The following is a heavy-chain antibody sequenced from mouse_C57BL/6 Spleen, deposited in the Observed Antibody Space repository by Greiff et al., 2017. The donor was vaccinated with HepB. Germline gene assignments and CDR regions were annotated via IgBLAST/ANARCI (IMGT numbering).Heavy chain of an antibody. J-gene: IGHJ4*01. CDR1: GYTFTSYW. V-gene: IGHV1-52*01. D-gene: IGHD4-1*01. CDR2: IDPSDSVT. Sequence: QVQLQQPGAELVRPGSSVKLSCKASGYTFTSYWMHWVKQRPIQGLEWIGNIDPSDSVTHYNQKFKDKATLTVDKSSSTAYMQLSSLTSEDSAVYYCARWDPNGGFMDYWGQGTSVTVSS. CDR3: ARWDPNGGFMDY.